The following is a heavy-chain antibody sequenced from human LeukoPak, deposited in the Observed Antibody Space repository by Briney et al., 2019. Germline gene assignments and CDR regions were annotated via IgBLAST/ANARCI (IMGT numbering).Heavy chain of an antibody. D-gene: IGHD3-16*01. Sequence: GGSLRLSCAASGFTFSSFGMHWVRQAPGNGLEWVAFIRNDGSIKYYADFVQGRFTISRDNSKNTLYLQMNSLRPEDTAVYYCAEDWSNSWGSYFDYWGQGTLVTVSS. CDR3: AEDWSNSWGSYFDY. CDR2: IRNDGSIK. CDR1: GFTFSSFG. V-gene: IGHV3-30*02. J-gene: IGHJ4*02.